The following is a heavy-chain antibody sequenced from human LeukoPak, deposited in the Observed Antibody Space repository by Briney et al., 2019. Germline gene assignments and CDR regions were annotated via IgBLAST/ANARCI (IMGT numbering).Heavy chain of an antibody. CDR3: ATPERGYSGYDFGS. CDR1: GYTFTGYY. CDR2: INPNSGGT. Sequence: ASVKVSCKASGYTFTGYYMHWVRQAPGQGLEWMGWINPNSGGTDYAQKFQGRVTMTRDTSISTAYMELSRLRSDDTAVYYCATPERGYSGYDFGSWGQGTLVTVSS. D-gene: IGHD5-12*01. J-gene: IGHJ4*02. V-gene: IGHV1-2*02.